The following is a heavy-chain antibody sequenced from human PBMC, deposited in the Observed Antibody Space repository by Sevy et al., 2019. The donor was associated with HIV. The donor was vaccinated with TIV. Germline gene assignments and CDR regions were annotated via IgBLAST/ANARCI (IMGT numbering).Heavy chain of an antibody. J-gene: IGHJ4*02. D-gene: IGHD5-12*01. Sequence: GGSLRLSCTASGFTFDDYAMSWFRQAPGKGLEWVAFITRNSYEAYGGTTEYAASVKGRFIILRNDSKSIAYLQMNSLKTEDTAVYYCTRGLATADTPEYYFDYWGQGTLVTVSS. V-gene: IGHV3-49*03. CDR3: TRGLATADTPEYYFDY. CDR2: ITRNSYEAYGGTT. CDR1: GFTFDDYA.